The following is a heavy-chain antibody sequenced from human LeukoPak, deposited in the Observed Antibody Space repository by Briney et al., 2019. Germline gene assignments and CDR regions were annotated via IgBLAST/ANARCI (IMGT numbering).Heavy chain of an antibody. CDR2: ISSDGSST. D-gene: IGHD5-12*01. CDR3: ARTAYSDYPLGF. J-gene: IGHJ4*02. Sequence: TGGSLRLSCAASGFTFSNYWMHWVRQAPGKGLVWVSRISSDGSSTSYADSVKGRFTISRDNAKNTLYLQMNSLRAEDTAVYYCARTAYSDYPLGFWGQGTLVTVSS. V-gene: IGHV3-74*01. CDR1: GFTFSNYW.